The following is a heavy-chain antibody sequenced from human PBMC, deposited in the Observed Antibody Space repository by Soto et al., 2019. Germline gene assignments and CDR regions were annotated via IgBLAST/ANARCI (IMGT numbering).Heavy chain of an antibody. V-gene: IGHV3-7*01. CDR1: GFTFSNYW. Sequence: GGSLRLSCADSGFTFSNYWMNWVRQAPGKGLEWVANIEQDGSEIYYVDSVKGRFTISRDNTKNSLYPQMNSLRAEDTAVYYCARGADYGAHFQHWGQGTLVTVSS. CDR2: IEQDGSEI. CDR3: ARGADYGAHFQH. J-gene: IGHJ1*01. D-gene: IGHD4-17*01.